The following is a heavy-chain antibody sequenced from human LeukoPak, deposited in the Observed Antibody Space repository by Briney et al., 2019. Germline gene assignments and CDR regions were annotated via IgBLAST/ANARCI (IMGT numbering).Heavy chain of an antibody. CDR3: AKGHTVAGRYYFDY. CDR1: GFTFSSYA. CDR2: ISGSGGST. D-gene: IGHD6-19*01. J-gene: IGHJ4*02. Sequence: GSVRLPCAASGFTFSSYAMSWVRQAPGKGLVWVSAISGSGGSTYYADSVRGRFTISRDNSKNTLYLQMNSLRAEDTAVYYCAKGHTVAGRYYFDYWGQGTLVTVSS. V-gene: IGHV3-23*01.